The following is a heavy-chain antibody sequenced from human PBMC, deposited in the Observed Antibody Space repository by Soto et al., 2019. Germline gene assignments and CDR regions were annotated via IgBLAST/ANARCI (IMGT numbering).Heavy chain of an antibody. CDR2: ISGVGGST. Sequence: EVQLLESGGDLVQPGGSLRLSCAVTGFIFSDYSMSWVRQAPGKGLEWVSGISGVGGSTYYADSVKGRFTISRDNSKNTLYLQMNSLRAEDTALYYCAKSLGDHWDEYYFHYWGQGTLGTVSS. CDR3: AKSLGDHWDEYYFHY. V-gene: IGHV3-23*01. D-gene: IGHD1-1*01. CDR1: GFIFSDYS. J-gene: IGHJ4*02.